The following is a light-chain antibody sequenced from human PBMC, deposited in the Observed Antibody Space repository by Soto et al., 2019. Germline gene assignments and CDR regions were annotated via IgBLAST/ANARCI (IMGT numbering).Light chain of an antibody. J-gene: IGKJ5*01. Sequence: AVGDIVTITCRASQNIRNLLAWYQQQPGKAPKPLIFDASTLKTGVPSRFGGSGSGAEFNFTITGLQPDDFATYFCQQYYTYSTFGQGTRLEI. CDR3: QQYYTYST. CDR1: QNIRNL. CDR2: DAS. V-gene: IGKV1-5*01.